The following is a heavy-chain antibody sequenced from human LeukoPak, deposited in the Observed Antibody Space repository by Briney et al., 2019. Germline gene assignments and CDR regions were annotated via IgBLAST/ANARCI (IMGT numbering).Heavy chain of an antibody. CDR1: KFTFSHYG. CDR3: AKGSYYDSSGSFYFDY. D-gene: IGHD3-22*01. CDR2: ISSDGSIK. Sequence: GGSLRLSCTASKFTFSHYGMQWVRQAPGKGLEWVAVISSDGSIKVYADSVKGRFTISRDNSKNTLYVQVNSLGTEDTAAYYCAKGSYYDSSGSFYFDYWGQGTLVTVSS. V-gene: IGHV3-30*18. J-gene: IGHJ4*02.